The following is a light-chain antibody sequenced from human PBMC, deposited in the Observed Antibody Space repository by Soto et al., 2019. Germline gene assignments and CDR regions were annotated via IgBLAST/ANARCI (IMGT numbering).Light chain of an antibody. CDR1: QNVDSY. J-gene: IGKJ1*01. CDR3: QQRRSWPRT. V-gene: IGKV3-11*01. CDR2: DIS. Sequence: EIVLTQSPATLSLSPGDRATLSCRASQNVDSYLAWYQQKPGQAPRLLIHDISKRATGIPARFSGSGSETDFTLTISSLAPEHFAVYYCQQRRSWPRTFGQGTKVEI.